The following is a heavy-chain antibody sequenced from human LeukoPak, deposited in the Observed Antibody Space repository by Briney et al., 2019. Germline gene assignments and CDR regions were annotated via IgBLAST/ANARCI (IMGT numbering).Heavy chain of an antibody. CDR2: IYHSGTT. V-gene: IGHV4-30-2*01. CDR1: GGSISSGSYS. Sequence: SETLSLTCAVSGGSISSGSYSWSWIRQPPGKGLEWIGYIYHSGTTYYNPSLKSRLTISVDRSKNQFSLKLSSVTAADTAVYYCARAADCSGGSCFEYWGQGTLVTVSS. J-gene: IGHJ4*02. CDR3: ARAADCSGGSCFEY. D-gene: IGHD2-15*01.